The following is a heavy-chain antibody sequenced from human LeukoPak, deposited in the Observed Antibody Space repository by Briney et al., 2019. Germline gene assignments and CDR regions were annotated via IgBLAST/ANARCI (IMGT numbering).Heavy chain of an antibody. CDR3: AKDRWGITGTTAIDY. Sequence: GGSLRLSCAASGFTFSSYGMHWVRQAPGKGLEWVAVISYDGSNKYYADSVKGRFTISRDNSKNTLYLQMNSLRAEDTAVYYCAKDRWGITGTTAIDYWGQGTLVTVSS. V-gene: IGHV3-30*18. CDR2: ISYDGSNK. D-gene: IGHD1/OR15-1a*01. CDR1: GFTFSSYG. J-gene: IGHJ4*02.